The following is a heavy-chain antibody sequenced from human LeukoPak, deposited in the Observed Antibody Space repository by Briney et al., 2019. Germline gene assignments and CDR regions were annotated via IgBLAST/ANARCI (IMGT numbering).Heavy chain of an antibody. CDR1: GIAVIGNY. D-gene: IGHD1-26*01. J-gene: IGHJ4*02. CDR3: AIAQSWDELFDS. V-gene: IGHV3-53*01. Sequence: GGSLRLSCAASGIAVIGNYMSWVRQPPGKGLEWVSFISINTDTFYADPVRGRFTISRDSSKNTLFLQMNSLRDEDSAVYYCAIAQSWDELFDSWGQGTLVTVSS. CDR2: ISINTDT.